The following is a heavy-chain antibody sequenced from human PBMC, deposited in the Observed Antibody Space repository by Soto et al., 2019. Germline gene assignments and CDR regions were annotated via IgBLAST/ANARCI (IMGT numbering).Heavy chain of an antibody. D-gene: IGHD3-22*01. CDR1: GYTFTNYG. CDR2: ISGYNGNT. V-gene: IGHV1-18*04. Sequence: ASVKVSCKASGYTFTNYGISWVRQAPGQGLEWMGWISGYNGNTDYAQKLQDRVTMTTDTATTTAYMELRSLRYDDTDVYYCARDNGDRSGSLVEYWGQGTLVTVSS. J-gene: IGHJ4*02. CDR3: ARDNGDRSGSLVEY.